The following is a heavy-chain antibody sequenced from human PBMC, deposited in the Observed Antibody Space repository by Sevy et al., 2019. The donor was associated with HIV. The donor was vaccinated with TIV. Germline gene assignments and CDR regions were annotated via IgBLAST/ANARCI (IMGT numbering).Heavy chain of an antibody. CDR3: ARDSARVIVPTAGFDS. D-gene: IGHD2-21*01. Sequence: GGSLRLSCSASGFNVRSFSMHWVRQAPGKGLEWVAAILYNVRTEEYADSVRGRFTISRDNSKNTVNLEMNSLRVEDTGLYFCARDSARVIVPTAGFDSWGQGVLVTVSS. CDR1: GFNVRSFS. J-gene: IGHJ5*01. V-gene: IGHV3-33*01. CDR2: ILYNVRTE.